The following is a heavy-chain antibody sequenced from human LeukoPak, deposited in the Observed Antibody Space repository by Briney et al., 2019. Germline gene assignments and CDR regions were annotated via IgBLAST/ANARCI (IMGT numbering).Heavy chain of an antibody. J-gene: IGHJ6*02. D-gene: IGHD7-27*01. CDR3: ATRELGYYYYGMDV. CDR1: GGSISSYY. V-gene: IGHV4-59*01. Sequence: TSETLSLTCTVSGGSISSYYWSWIRQPPGKGLEWIGYIYYSGSTNYNPSLKSRVTISVDTSKNQFSLKLSSVTAADTAVYYCATRELGYYYYGMDVWGQGTTVTVSS. CDR2: IYYSGST.